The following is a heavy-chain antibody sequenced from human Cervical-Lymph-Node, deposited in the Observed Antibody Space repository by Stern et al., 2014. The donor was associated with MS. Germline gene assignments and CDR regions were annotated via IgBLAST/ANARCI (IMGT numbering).Heavy chain of an antibody. CDR2: IYHSGGT. D-gene: IGHD6-13*01. CDR1: GGSISSHY. CDR3: AKGFSSSWYGGRWFDP. Sequence: QVQLVESGPGLVKPSETLSLTCTVSGGSISSHYWSWIRQPPGKGLEWIGYIYHSGGTNYNPSLASRVTISLDTSTNQFSLKLTSVTAADTAVYYCAKGFSSSWYGGRWFDPWGQGTLVTVSS. J-gene: IGHJ5*02. V-gene: IGHV4-59*08.